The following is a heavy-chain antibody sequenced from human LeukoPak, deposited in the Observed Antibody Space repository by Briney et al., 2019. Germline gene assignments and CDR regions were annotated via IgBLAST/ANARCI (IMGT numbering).Heavy chain of an antibody. D-gene: IGHD6-19*01. CDR3: ARESDRIGFDFDY. J-gene: IGHJ4*02. V-gene: IGHV6-1*01. Sequence: SQTLSLTCAISGDSVSSNSASWNWIRQSPSRGLEWLGRTYYRSKWYYDYTLSVKSRIIINPDTSKNQFSLHQNSVTPEDTAVYYCARESDRIGFDFDYWGQGTLVTVSS. CDR2: TYYRSKWYY. CDR1: GDSVSSNSAS.